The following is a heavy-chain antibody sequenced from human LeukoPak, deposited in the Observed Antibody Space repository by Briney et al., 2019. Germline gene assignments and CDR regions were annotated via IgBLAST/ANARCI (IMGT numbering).Heavy chain of an antibody. V-gene: IGHV1-2*02. CDR2: INPNSGGT. CDR1: GYTFTGYF. J-gene: IGHJ4*02. D-gene: IGHD3-22*01. CDR3: ARDERYDSSGYPFDY. Sequence: ASVKVSCKASGYTFTGYFIHWVRQAPGQGLEWMGWINPNSGGTNYAQKFQGRVTMTRDTSISTAYMELSKLRSDDTAVYYCARDERYDSSGYPFDYWGQGTLVTVSS.